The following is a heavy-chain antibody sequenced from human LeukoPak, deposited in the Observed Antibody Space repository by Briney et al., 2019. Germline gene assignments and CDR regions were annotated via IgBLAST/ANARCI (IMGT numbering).Heavy chain of an antibody. Sequence: SETLSLTCAVCGGSFSGYYWSWIRQPPGKGLEWIGEINHSGSTNYNPSLKSRVTISVDTSKNQFSLKLSSVTAADTAVYYCARTTVVTPFDYWGQGTLVTVSS. CDR2: INHSGST. CDR1: GGSFSGYY. D-gene: IGHD4-23*01. V-gene: IGHV4-34*01. J-gene: IGHJ4*02. CDR3: ARTTVVTPFDY.